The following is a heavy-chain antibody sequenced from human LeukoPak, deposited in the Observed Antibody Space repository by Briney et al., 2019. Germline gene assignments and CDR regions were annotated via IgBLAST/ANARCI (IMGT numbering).Heavy chain of an antibody. CDR3: ARSYYYDYRQIDY. Sequence: SETLSLTCTVSGDSISTNSYFWGWIRQPPGKGLEWLGSIYYSGSTYYNPSLKSRVTISVDTSKNQFSLNLYSVTAADTAVSYCARSYYYDYRQIDYWGQGTLVTVSS. J-gene: IGHJ4*02. V-gene: IGHV4-39*01. CDR1: GDSISTNSYF. CDR2: IYYSGST. D-gene: IGHD3-22*01.